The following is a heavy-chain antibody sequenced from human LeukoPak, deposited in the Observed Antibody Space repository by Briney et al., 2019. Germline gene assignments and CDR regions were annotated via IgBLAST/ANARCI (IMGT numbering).Heavy chain of an antibody. D-gene: IGHD1-26*01. V-gene: IGHV3-53*01. CDR2: IYSGGST. CDR1: GFTVSSNY. CDR3: ARVRLGWELKRSSLTDY. Sequence: GGSLRLSCAASGFTVSSNYMSWVRQAPGKGLEWVSVIYSGGSTYYADSVKGRFTISRDNSKNTLYLQMNSLRAEDTAVYYCARVRLGWELKRSSLTDYWGQGTLVTVSS. J-gene: IGHJ4*02.